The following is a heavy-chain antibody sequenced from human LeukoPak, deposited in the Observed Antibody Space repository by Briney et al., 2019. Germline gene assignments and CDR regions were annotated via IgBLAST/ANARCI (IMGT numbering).Heavy chain of an antibody. Sequence: GGSLRLSCAASGFTFSSCSMNWVRQAPGKGLEWVSSISSSSSYIYYADSVKGRFTISRDNAKNSLYLQMNSLRAEDTAVYYCARDKEDYYVSSALNAFDIWGQGTMVTVSS. V-gene: IGHV3-21*01. CDR3: ARDKEDYYVSSALNAFDI. J-gene: IGHJ3*02. D-gene: IGHD3-10*02. CDR1: GFTFSSCS. CDR2: ISSSSSYI.